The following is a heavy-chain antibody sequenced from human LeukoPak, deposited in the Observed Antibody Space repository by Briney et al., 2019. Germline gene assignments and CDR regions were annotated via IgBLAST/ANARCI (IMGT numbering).Heavy chain of an antibody. CDR1: GGTFSGYY. CDR3: ARGVQFRYFAD. CDR2: INRSGST. D-gene: IGHD5-24*01. J-gene: IGHJ1*01. Sequence: SETLSLTCAVYGGTFSGYYWNWIRQPPGKGLEWIGEINRSGSTYYNSSLKSRVTISVDTSKNQFFLKMSSVTAEDTAVYYCARGVQFRYFADWGQGTLVTVSS. V-gene: IGHV4-34*01.